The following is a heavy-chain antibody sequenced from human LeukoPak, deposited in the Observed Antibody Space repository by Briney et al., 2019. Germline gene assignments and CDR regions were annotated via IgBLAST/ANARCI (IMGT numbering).Heavy chain of an antibody. CDR2: IYTSGST. CDR1: GGSITSGSYY. D-gene: IGHD6-6*01. CDR3: ARAGFALAPLRGTPFDY. J-gene: IGHJ4*02. V-gene: IGHV4-61*02. Sequence: SETLSLTCTVSGGSITSGSYYWSWIRQPAGKGLEWIGRIYTSGSTSYNPSLKSRVTISVDTSKNQFSLKLSSVTAADTAVYYCARAGFALAPLRGTPFDYWGQGTLVTVSS.